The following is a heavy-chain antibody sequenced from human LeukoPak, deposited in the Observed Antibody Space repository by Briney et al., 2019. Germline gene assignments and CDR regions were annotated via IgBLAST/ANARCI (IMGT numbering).Heavy chain of an antibody. CDR1: GYTFTRYG. D-gene: IGHD2-8*01. J-gene: IGHJ6*02. V-gene: IGHV1-18*01. CDR2: ISAYNGNT. Sequence: ASVKVSCKASGYTFTRYGISWVRPAPGQGVEGVGWISAYNGNTNQPQKLQGRVTMPTATSPSPAYMELRSRRSDDTAVYYCARDNGPPYYYYGMDVWGQGTTVPVSS. CDR3: ARDNGPPYYYYGMDV.